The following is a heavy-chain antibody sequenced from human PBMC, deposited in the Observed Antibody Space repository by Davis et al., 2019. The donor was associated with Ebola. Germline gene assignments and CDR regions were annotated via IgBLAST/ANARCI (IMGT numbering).Heavy chain of an antibody. D-gene: IGHD6-13*01. V-gene: IGHV4-38-2*02. CDR1: GYSISSGYY. CDR3: AKSGYSSSWRQNFDY. Sequence: MPSETLSLTCTVSGYSISSGYYWAWLRQPPGKRLEWIGEIYHSGSTNYNPSLKSRVTISVDKSKNQFSLKLSSVTAADTAVYYCAKSGYSSSWRQNFDYWGQGTLVTVSS. J-gene: IGHJ4*02. CDR2: IYHSGST.